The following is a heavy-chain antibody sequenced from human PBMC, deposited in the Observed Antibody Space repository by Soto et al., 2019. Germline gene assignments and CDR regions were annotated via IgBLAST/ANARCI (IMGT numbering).Heavy chain of an antibody. CDR3: ARGQEVGAHFFDS. V-gene: IGHV3-13*04. Sequence: XASLRLSCEASGFTFSKFDMHGVRQPTGKGLEWVSTIGISGDTYYAVSVKGRFTISRDNAKNSLSLQMNSLRAGDTALYFCARGQEVGAHFFDSWGQGTQVTVSS. D-gene: IGHD2-15*01. CDR2: IGISGDT. J-gene: IGHJ4*02. CDR1: GFTFSKFD.